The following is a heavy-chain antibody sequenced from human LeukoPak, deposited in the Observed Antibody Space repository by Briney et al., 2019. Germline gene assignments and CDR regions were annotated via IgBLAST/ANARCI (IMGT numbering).Heavy chain of an antibody. CDR3: ARRTPGPQLDEYVAYFFDH. CDR2: IYSSGAT. D-gene: IGHD2-2*01. J-gene: IGHJ4*02. V-gene: IGHV4-4*09. CDR1: GGSITTYN. Sequence: SETLSLICTVSGGSITTYNWIWIRQTPGQVLEWIGHIYSSGATKYNPSLKSRATILLDTSKNQLSLKLSSVSAADTAVYYCARRTPGPQLDEYVAYFFDHWGQGTQVTVSS.